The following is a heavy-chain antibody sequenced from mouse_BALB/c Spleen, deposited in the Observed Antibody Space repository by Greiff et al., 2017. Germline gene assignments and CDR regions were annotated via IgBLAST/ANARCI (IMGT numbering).Heavy chain of an antibody. Sequence: LQESGPGLVQPSQSLSITCTVSGFSLTSYGVHWVRQSPGKGLEWLGVIWSGGSTDYNAAFISRLSISKDNSKSQVFFKMNSLQADDTAIYYCATNYYGSSYDYAMDYWGQGTSVTVSS. V-gene: IGHV2-4-1*01. CDR1: GFSLTSYG. CDR2: IWSGGST. CDR3: ATNYYGSSYDYAMDY. D-gene: IGHD1-1*01. J-gene: IGHJ4*01.